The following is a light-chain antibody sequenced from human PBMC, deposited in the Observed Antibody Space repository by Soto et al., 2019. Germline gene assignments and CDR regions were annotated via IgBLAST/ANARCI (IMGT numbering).Light chain of an antibody. Sequence: EIVLTQSPGTLSLSPGERATLSCRASQSVSSSYLAWYQQKPGQAPRLLTYGASSRATGIPDRFSDSGSGTDFTLTISRLEPEDFAVYYCQQYGSSPWTFGQGTKVEIK. J-gene: IGKJ1*01. V-gene: IGKV3-20*01. CDR1: QSVSSSY. CDR2: GAS. CDR3: QQYGSSPWT.